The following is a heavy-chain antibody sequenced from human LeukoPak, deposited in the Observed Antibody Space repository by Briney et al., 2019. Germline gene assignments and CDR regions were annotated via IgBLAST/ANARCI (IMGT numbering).Heavy chain of an antibody. D-gene: IGHD5-18*01. CDR2: IYYSGST. CDR1: GGSISSYY. Sequence: PSETLSLTCTVSGGSISSYYWSWIRQPPGKGLEWIGYIYYSGSTNYNPSLKSRVTISVDTSKNQFSLKLSSVTAADTAVYYCARGGDSYGDDFDYWGQGTLVTVSS. V-gene: IGHV4-59*01. J-gene: IGHJ4*02. CDR3: ARGGDSYGDDFDY.